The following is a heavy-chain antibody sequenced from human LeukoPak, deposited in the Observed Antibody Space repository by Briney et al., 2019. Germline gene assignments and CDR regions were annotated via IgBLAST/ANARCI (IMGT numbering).Heavy chain of an antibody. J-gene: IGHJ6*04. CDR3: ARDRPHCSSTSCYGGYYYYGMDV. Sequence: SQTLSLTCAISGDSVSSNSAAWNWIRQSPSRGLEWLGRTYYRSKWYNDYAVSVKSRITINPDTSKNQFSLQPNSVTPKDTAVYYCARDRPHCSSTSCYGGYYYYGMDVWGKGTTVTVSS. D-gene: IGHD2-2*01. CDR2: TYYRSKWYN. CDR1: GDSVSSNSAA. V-gene: IGHV6-1*01.